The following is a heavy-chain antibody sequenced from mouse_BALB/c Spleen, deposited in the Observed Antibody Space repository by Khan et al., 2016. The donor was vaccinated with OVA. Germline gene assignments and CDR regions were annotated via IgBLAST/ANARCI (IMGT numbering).Heavy chain of an antibody. J-gene: IGHJ4*01. D-gene: IGHD2-10*01. V-gene: IGHV2-6-1*01. CDR3: ARQPYYHYNIMDY. CDR2: IWSDGST. CDR1: GFSLTNYG. Sequence: VQLQESGPGLVAPSQSLSITCTISGFSLTNYGVHWVRQPPGKGLEWLVVIWSDGSTTYNSDLKARLTISKDNSKSHVFLKMSSLQTDDTAVYFCARQPYYHYNIMDYWGQGTSVTVSS.